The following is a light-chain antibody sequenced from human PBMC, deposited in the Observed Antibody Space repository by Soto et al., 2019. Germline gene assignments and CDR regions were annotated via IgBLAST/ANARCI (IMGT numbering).Light chain of an antibody. J-gene: IGLJ2*01. CDR3: SSYSGSSTLVV. Sequence: QSARTQPASVSGSPGQSIAISCTGTSSDSGGYNFVSWYQQHPGKAPKLVIYDVNIRPSGVSDRFSGSKSGNTASLTISGLQAEDEADYYCSSYSGSSTLVVFGGGTKLTVL. CDR1: SSDSGGYNF. CDR2: DVN. V-gene: IGLV2-14*03.